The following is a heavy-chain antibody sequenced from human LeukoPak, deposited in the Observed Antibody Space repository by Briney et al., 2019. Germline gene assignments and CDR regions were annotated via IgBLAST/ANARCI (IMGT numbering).Heavy chain of an antibody. D-gene: IGHD6-19*01. V-gene: IGHV4-4*07. CDR1: GGSISSYY. J-gene: IGHJ4*02. CDR2: IYTSGST. CDR3: ASMYSSGDDNYFDY. Sequence: SQTLPLTCTVSGGSISSYYWSWIRQPAGKGLEWIGRIYTSGSTNYNPSLKSRVTMSVDTSKNQFSLKLSSVTAADTAVYYCASMYSSGDDNYFDYWGQGTLVTVSS.